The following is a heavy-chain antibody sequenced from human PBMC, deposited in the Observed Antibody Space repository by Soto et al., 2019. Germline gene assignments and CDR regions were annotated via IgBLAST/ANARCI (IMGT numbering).Heavy chain of an antibody. Sequence: SLRLSCAASGFTFSSYGMHWVRQAPGKGLEWVAVIWYDGSNKYYADSVKGRFTISRDNSKNTLYLQMNSLRAEDTAVYYCATDLAVAGTGLNYYYGMDVWGQGTTVTVSS. CDR2: IWYDGSNK. J-gene: IGHJ6*02. V-gene: IGHV3-33*08. D-gene: IGHD6-19*01. CDR3: ATDLAVAGTGLNYYYGMDV. CDR1: GFTFSSYG.